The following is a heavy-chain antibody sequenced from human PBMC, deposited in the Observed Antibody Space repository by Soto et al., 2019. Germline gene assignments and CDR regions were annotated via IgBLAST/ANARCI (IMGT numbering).Heavy chain of an antibody. V-gene: IGHV1-18*01. CDR3: ARGIRGCDSIGYYLL. D-gene: IGHD3-22*01. J-gene: IGHJ4*02. CDR1: GYTFTSYG. CDR2: ISAYNGNT. Sequence: ASVKVSCKASGYTFTSYGISWVRQAPGQGLEWMGWISAYNGNTNYAQKLQGRVTMTTDASTSTAYMELRSLRSEDTAVYYCARGIRGCDSIGYYLLWCQGTLVTVSS.